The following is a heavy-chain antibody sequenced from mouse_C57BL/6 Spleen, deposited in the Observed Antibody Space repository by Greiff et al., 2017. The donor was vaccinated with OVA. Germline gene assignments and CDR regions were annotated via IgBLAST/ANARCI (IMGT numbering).Heavy chain of an antibody. J-gene: IGHJ2*01. CDR3: ARGDGQYYFDY. CDR1: GYTFTSYW. Sequence: QVQLKQPGAELVMPGASVKLSCKASGYTFTSYWMHWVKQRPGQGLEWIGEIDPSDSYTNYNQKFKGKSTLTVDKSSSTAYMQLSSLTSEDSAVYYCARGDGQYYFDYWGQGTTLTVSS. D-gene: IGHD2-3*01. V-gene: IGHV1-69*01. CDR2: IDPSDSYT.